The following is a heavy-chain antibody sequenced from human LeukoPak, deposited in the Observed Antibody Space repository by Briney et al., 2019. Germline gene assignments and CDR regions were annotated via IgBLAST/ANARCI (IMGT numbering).Heavy chain of an antibody. Sequence: PSETLSLTCTVSGGSISSGDYYWSWLRQPPGKGREWIGYIYYSGSTYYNPSLKSRVTISVDTSKNQFSLKLSSVTAADTAVYYCARDSSGYYFDYWGQGTLVTVSS. CDR3: ARDSSGYYFDY. CDR2: IYYSGST. V-gene: IGHV4-30-4*01. D-gene: IGHD3-22*01. CDR1: GGSISSGDYY. J-gene: IGHJ4*02.